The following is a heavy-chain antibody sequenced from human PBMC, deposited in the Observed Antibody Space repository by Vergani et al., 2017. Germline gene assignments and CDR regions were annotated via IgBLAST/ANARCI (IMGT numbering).Heavy chain of an antibody. CDR3: ARGSITMVRGVPQFWFDP. J-gene: IGHJ5*02. D-gene: IGHD3-10*01. Sequence: QVQLQESGPGLVKPSQTLSLTCTVSGGPISSGSYYWSWIRQPAGKGLEWIGRSYTSGSTNYNPSLKSRVTISVDTSKNQFSLKLSSVTAADTAVYYCARGSITMVRGVPQFWFDPWGQGTLVTVSS. V-gene: IGHV4-61*02. CDR1: GGPISSGSYY. CDR2: SYTSGST.